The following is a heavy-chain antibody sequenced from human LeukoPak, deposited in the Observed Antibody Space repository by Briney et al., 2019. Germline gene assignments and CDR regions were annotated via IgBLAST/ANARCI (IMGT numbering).Heavy chain of an antibody. CDR3: ARSAGYCSSTSCFRYFDY. J-gene: IGHJ4*02. D-gene: IGHD2-2*01. Sequence: PSETLSLTCTVSGGSISSYYWSWIRQPPGKGLEWIGYIYYSGSTNYNPSLKRRVTISVDTSKNQFSLKLSSVTAADTAVYYCARSAGYCSSTSCFRYFDYWGQGTLVTVSS. V-gene: IGHV4-59*08. CDR1: GGSISSYY. CDR2: IYYSGST.